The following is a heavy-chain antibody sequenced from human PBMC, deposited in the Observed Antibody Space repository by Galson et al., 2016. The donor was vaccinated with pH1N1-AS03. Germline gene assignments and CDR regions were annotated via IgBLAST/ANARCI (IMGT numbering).Heavy chain of an antibody. J-gene: IGHJ6*02. Sequence: SLRLSCAASGFTFSMSYIHWVRQAPGMGLEWVSRISNDGRNVRYADFVTGRFAVSRDNAKNTVFLQRNRLRADDTAVYFCARRKPNPNFAIWYQHDYGMDVWGQGTTVTVSS. V-gene: IGHV3-74*01. CDR1: GFTFSMSY. CDR3: ARRKPNPNFAIWYQHDYGMDV. D-gene: IGHD2-2*01. CDR2: ISNDGRNV.